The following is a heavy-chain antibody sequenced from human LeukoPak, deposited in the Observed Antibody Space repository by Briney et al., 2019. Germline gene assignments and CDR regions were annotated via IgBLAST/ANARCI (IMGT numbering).Heavy chain of an antibody. CDR2: IYSGGST. V-gene: IGHV3-53*01. J-gene: IGHJ4*02. D-gene: IGHD3-10*01. CDR3: ARVFEGVEDS. CDR1: GFTVSNNY. Sequence: GGSLRLSCAASGFTVSNNYMSWVRQAPGKGLEWVSVIYSGGSTYYADSVKGRFTIFRDTSKNTLYLQMNSLRAEDTAVYYCARVFEGVEDSWGQGTLVTVSS.